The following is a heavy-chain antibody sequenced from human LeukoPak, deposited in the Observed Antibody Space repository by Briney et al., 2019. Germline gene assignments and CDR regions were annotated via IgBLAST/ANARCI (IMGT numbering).Heavy chain of an antibody. J-gene: IGHJ6*02. V-gene: IGHV1-8*01. CDR3: ARGAKYSSSWYSFGSYYYYYGMDV. CDR2: MNPNSGNT. CDR1: GYTFTSYD. D-gene: IGHD6-13*01. Sequence: ASVRVSCKASGYTFTSYDINWGRQATGQGLGWLGWMNPNSGNTGYAQKCQCRVTMTRNTSISTAYMELSSLRSEDTAVYYCARGAKYSSSWYSFGSYYYYYGMDVWGQGTTATVSS.